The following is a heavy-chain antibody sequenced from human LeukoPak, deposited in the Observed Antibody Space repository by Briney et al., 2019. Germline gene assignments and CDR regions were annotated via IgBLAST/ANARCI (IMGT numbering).Heavy chain of an antibody. CDR3: ARTYCGGDCYYSYFDY. Sequence: GESLKISCKGSGYSFTTYCIGWVRQMPGKGLEWMGIIYPGDSDTRYSPSFQGQVTISADKSISTAYLQWSSLKASDTAMYYCARTYCGGDCYYSYFDYWGQGTPVTVSS. CDR1: GYSFTTYC. V-gene: IGHV5-51*01. J-gene: IGHJ4*02. CDR2: IYPGDSDT. D-gene: IGHD2-21*02.